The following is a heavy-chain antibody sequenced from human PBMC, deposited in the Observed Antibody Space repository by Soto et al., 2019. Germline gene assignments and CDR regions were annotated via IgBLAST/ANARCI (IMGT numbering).Heavy chain of an antibody. CDR1: GFTFSSYG. V-gene: IGHV3-30*18. J-gene: IGHJ4*02. CDR3: AKESVVVITDY. CDR2: ISYDGSNK. D-gene: IGHD3-22*01. Sequence: QVQLVESGGGVVQPGRSLRLSCAASGFTFSSYGMHWVRQAPGKGLEWVAVISYDGSNKYYADSVKGRFTISRDNSKNTLYLQMNSLRAEDTDVYYCAKESVVVITDYWGQGTLVTVSS.